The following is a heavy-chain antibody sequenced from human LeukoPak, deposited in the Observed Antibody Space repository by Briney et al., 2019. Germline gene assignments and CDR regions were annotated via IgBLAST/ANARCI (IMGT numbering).Heavy chain of an antibody. Sequence: PSETLSLTCTVSGYSISSGFYWGWIRQPPGKGLEWIGSIYHSGSTYYNPSLESRVTISVDTSKNQFSLKVLSVTAADTAVYYCARGVGYCSGGRCPFDYWGRGTQVTVSS. V-gene: IGHV4-38-2*02. J-gene: IGHJ4*01. CDR3: ARGVGYCSGGRCPFDY. D-gene: IGHD2-15*01. CDR1: GYSISSGFY. CDR2: IYHSGST.